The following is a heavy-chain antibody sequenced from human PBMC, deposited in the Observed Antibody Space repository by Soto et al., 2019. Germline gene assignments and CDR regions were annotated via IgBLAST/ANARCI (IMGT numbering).Heavy chain of an antibody. D-gene: IGHD4-17*01. CDR1: GFTFSSYG. J-gene: IGHJ4*02. CDR3: AKVGYGGPVDY. CDR2: ISYDGSNK. V-gene: IGHV3-30*18. Sequence: QVQLVESGGGVVQPGRSLRLSCAASGFTFSSYGMHWVRQAPGKGLEWVAVISYDGSNKYYADSVKGRFTISRDNSKNTLYLQMNSLRAEDTAVYYCAKVGYGGPVDYWGQGTLVTVSS.